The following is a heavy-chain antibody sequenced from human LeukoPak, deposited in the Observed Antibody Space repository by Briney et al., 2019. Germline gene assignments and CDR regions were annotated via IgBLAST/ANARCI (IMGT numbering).Heavy chain of an antibody. CDR3: AIHFTIFGVAQDY. D-gene: IGHD3-3*01. J-gene: IGHJ4*02. Sequence: SETLSLTCTVSGGSISSYYWSWIRQPAGKGLEWIGRIYTSGSTNYNPSLKSRVTISVDTSKNQFSLKLSSVTAADTAVYYCAIHFTIFGVAQDYGGQGTLVTVSS. CDR2: IYTSGST. V-gene: IGHV4-4*07. CDR1: GGSISSYY.